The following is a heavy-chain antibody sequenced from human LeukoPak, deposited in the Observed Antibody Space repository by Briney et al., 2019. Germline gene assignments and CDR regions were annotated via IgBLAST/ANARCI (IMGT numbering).Heavy chain of an antibody. V-gene: IGHV4-59*08. Sequence: SETLSLTCTVSGGSISSYYWSWIRQPPGKGLEWIGYIYYSGSTNYSPSLKSRVTISVDTSKDQFSLKLSSVTAADTAVYYCARHVGGSGSHDAFDIWGQGTMVTVSS. D-gene: IGHD3-10*01. J-gene: IGHJ3*02. CDR1: GGSISSYY. CDR3: ARHVGGSGSHDAFDI. CDR2: IYYSGST.